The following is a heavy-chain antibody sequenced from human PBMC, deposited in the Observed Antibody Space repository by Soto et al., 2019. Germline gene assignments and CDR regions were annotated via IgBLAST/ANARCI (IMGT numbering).Heavy chain of an antibody. Sequence: EVQLVESGGGLVQPGGSLRLSCAASGFTFSSYWMSWVRQAPGKGLEWVANIKQDGSEKYYVDSVKGRFTISRDNAKNSLYLQMNSLRAADTAVYYCARDFGNSGYDWIDYWGQGTLVTVSS. V-gene: IGHV3-7*01. CDR1: GFTFSSYW. CDR2: IKQDGSEK. CDR3: ARDFGNSGYDWIDY. D-gene: IGHD5-12*01. J-gene: IGHJ4*02.